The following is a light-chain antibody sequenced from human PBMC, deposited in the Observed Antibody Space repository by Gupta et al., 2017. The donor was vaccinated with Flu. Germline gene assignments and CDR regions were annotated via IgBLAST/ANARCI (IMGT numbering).Light chain of an antibody. J-gene: IGLJ1*01. CDR2: SDT. CDR3: QAYDRRLSGSYG. Sequence: NIGAGYDVHGYQQAPGEAPKLLIFSDTNRPSGVPARFSGSKSGNSASLAITGLQTEDEADYYCQAYDRRLSGSYGFGSGTKVTVL. CDR1: NIGAGYD. V-gene: IGLV1-40*01.